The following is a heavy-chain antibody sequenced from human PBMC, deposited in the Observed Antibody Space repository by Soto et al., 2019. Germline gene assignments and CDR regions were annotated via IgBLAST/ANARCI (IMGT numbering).Heavy chain of an antibody. V-gene: IGHV4-4*02. CDR3: ARLNRDYFYYGMDV. Sequence: QMQLQESGPGLVKPSGTLSLTCAVSGDSISSSKWWTWVRQTQGKGLEWIGKIDHNGVTNYNPSLESRVTILKDTSKNQLSLKLTSVTAADSAVYYCARLNRDYFYYGMDVWGQGATVTVSS. CDR1: GDSISSSKW. CDR2: IDHNGVT. J-gene: IGHJ6*02.